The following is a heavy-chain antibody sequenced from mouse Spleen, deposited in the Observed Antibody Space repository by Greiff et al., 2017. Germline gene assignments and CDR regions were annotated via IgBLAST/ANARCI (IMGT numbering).Heavy chain of an antibody. J-gene: IGHJ2*01. CDR1: GYTFTDYV. CDR3: AIYYYGSSLYFDY. CDR2: IYPGSGST. V-gene: IGHV1-81*01. D-gene: IGHD1-1*01. Sequence: QVQLQQSGPELVKPGASVKMSCKASGYTFTDYVISWVKQRTGQGLEWIGEIYPGSGSTYYNEKFKGKATLTADKSSNTAYMQLSSLTSEDSAVYFCAIYYYGSSLYFDYWGQGTTLTVSS.